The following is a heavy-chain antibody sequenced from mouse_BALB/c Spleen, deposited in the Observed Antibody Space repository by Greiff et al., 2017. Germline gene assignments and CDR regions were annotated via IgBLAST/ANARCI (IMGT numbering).Heavy chain of an antibody. V-gene: IGHV5-6-4*01. CDR1: GFTFSSYT. CDR2: ISSGGSYT. CDR3: TRDRSDY. J-gene: IGHJ2*01. Sequence: EVQVVESGGGLVKPGGSLKLSCAASGFTFSSYTMSWVRQTPEKRLEWVATISSGGSYTYYPDSVKGRFTISRDNAKNTLYLQMSSLKSEDTAMYYCTRDRSDYWGQGTTLTVSS.